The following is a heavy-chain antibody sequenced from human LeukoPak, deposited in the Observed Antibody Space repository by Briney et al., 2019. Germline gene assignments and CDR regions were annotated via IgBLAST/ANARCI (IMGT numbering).Heavy chain of an antibody. CDR3: ARLDYGGNVVDY. CDR1: GFPFSSYW. J-gene: IGHJ4*02. V-gene: IGHV3-53*01. D-gene: IGHD4-23*01. CDR2: IYSGGST. Sequence: GGSLRLSCVASGFPFSSYWMTWVRQAPGKGLEWVSVIYSGGSTYYADSVKGRFTISRDNSKNTLYLQMNSLRAEDTAVYYCARLDYGGNVVDYWGQGTLVTVSS.